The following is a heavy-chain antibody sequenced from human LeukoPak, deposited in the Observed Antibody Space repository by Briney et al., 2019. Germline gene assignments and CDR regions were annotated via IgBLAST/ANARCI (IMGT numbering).Heavy chain of an antibody. CDR1: GFTFSNYW. D-gene: IGHD2/OR15-2a*01. CDR3: ASDLSHGMDV. J-gene: IGHJ6*02. CDR2: IYKDGSNP. Sequence: GGSLRLSCAASGFTFSNYWMHWVRQAPGKGLVWVSHIYKDGSNPNYADSVKGRFTISRDNAKNTLYLQMSSLRAEDTAVYYCASDLSHGMDVWGQGTTVTVSS. V-gene: IGHV3-74*01.